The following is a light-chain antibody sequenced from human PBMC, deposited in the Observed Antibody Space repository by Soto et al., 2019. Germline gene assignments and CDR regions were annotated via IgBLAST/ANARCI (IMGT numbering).Light chain of an antibody. V-gene: IGLV2-18*01. CDR2: EVS. Sequence: QSALTQPPSVSGSPGQSVTISCTGTGGDVRTYNRVSWYQQPPGTAPKLILYEVSNRPSGVPDRFSGSKSGNTASLTISGLQTEDEADYYCSLYTSSGPHVVFGAGTRSPS. J-gene: IGLJ2*01. CDR1: GGDVRTYNR. CDR3: SLYTSSGPHVV.